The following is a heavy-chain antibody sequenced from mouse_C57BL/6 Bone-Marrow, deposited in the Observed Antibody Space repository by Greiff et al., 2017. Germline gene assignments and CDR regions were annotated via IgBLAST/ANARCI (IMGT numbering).Heavy chain of an antibody. J-gene: IGHJ3*01. Sequence: QVQLQQPGAELVKPGASVKMSCKASGYTFTSYWITWVKQRPGQGLEWIGDIYPGSGSTNYNEKFKSKATLTVDTSSSTAYMPLSSLTSEDSAVYYCARKYYGSSYSAWFAYWGQGTLVTVSA. D-gene: IGHD1-1*01. V-gene: IGHV1-55*01. CDR2: IYPGSGST. CDR1: GYTFTSYW. CDR3: ARKYYGSSYSAWFAY.